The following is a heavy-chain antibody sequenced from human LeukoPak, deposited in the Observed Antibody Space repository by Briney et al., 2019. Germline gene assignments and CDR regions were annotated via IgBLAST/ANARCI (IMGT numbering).Heavy chain of an antibody. CDR3: AKWGDYDVLTGYYVSDY. CDR1: GFTFSNYA. V-gene: IGHV3-23*01. D-gene: IGHD3-9*01. CDR2: ITGSGGNT. Sequence: GGSLRLSRAASGFTFSNYAMGWVRQAPGKGLERVSAITGSGGNTYYADSVKGRFTISRDNSKNTVFLQMNSLRAEDTAVYYCAKWGDYDVLTGYYVSDYWGQGTLVTVSS. J-gene: IGHJ4*02.